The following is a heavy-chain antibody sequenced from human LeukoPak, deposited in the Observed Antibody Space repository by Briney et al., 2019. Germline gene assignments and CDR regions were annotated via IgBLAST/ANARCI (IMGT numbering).Heavy chain of an antibody. CDR1: GFTFSSYA. CDR3: AKGGGFAPATGVPFDY. CDR2: ISGSGGST. Sequence: PGGSLRLSCAASGFTFSSYAMSWVRQAPGKGLEWVSAISGSGGSTYYADSVKGRFTISRDNSKNTLYLQMNSLRAEDTAVYYCAKGGGFAPATGVPFDYWGQGTLVTVSS. J-gene: IGHJ4*02. D-gene: IGHD6-25*01. V-gene: IGHV3-23*01.